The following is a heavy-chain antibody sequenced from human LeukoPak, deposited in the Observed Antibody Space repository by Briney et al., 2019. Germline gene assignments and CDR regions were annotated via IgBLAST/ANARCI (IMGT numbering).Heavy chain of an antibody. CDR2: MNPNSGNT. V-gene: IGHV1-8*01. CDR3: ARGEEATPYYYYYYYMDV. CDR1: GYTFTSYD. Sequence: GASVKVSCKASGYTFTSYDIKWVRQATGQGLEWMGWMNPNSGNTGYAQKFQGRVTMTRNTSISTAYMELSSLRSEDTAVYYCARGEEATPYYYYYYYMDVWGKGTTVTVSS. J-gene: IGHJ6*03.